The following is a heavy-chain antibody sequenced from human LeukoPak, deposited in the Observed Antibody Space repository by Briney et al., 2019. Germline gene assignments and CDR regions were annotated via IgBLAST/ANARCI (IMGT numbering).Heavy chain of an antibody. V-gene: IGHV1-18*01. D-gene: IGHD2-2*01. J-gene: IGHJ4*02. CDR1: GYTFTNYG. CDR2: ISAYNGNT. CDR3: ARDFPYQALSFDY. Sequence: GASVKVSCKASGYTFTNYGISWVRQAPGQGLEWMGWISAYNGNTNYAQKLQGRITMTTDTSTSTGYMELRSLRSDDTAVYYCARDFPYQALSFDYWGQGTLVTVSS.